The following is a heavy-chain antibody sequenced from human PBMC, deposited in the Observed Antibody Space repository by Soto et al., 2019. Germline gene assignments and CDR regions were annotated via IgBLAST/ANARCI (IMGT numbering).Heavy chain of an antibody. CDR3: ARDPQLSSWRKIDS. D-gene: IGHD6-6*01. V-gene: IGHV1-18*01. J-gene: IGHJ4*02. CDR2: ISTLHGNT. Sequence: QVHLEQSGAEVKKPGASVKVSCKASGYTFTHQGISWVRQAPGQGLEWVGWISTLHGNTDYAQKFQGRVTLSTDTSTSTAYMELKSLRSDDTAVYYCARDPQLSSWRKIDSWGQGTLVTVSS. CDR1: GYTFTHQG.